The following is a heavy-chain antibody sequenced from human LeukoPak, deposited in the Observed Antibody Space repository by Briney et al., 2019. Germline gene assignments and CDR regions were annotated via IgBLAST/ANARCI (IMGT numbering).Heavy chain of an antibody. CDR3: ARGKEKWLDHFDY. J-gene: IGHJ4*02. D-gene: IGHD6-19*01. CDR1: GFTFSSYW. Sequence: GGSLRLSCAASGFTFSSYWMSWVRQAPGKGLEWVANIKQDGSEKYYVDSVKGRFTISRDNAKNSLYLQMDSLRDEDTAVYYCARGKEKWLDHFDYWGQGSLVTVSS. CDR2: IKQDGSEK. V-gene: IGHV3-7*02.